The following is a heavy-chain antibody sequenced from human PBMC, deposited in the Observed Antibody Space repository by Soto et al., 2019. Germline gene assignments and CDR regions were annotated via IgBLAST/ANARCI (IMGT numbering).Heavy chain of an antibody. Sequence: EVQLVESGGGLVQPGGSLRLSCAASGFTFSSYAMHWVRQAPGKGLEYVSGISRNGGSTYYANSVKGRFTISRDNSDSTLYILVGSLRAEDLALYYCARSGLPFDYWGQGTLVTVSS. CDR1: GFTFSSYA. J-gene: IGHJ4*02. V-gene: IGHV3-64*01. CDR3: ARSGLPFDY. D-gene: IGHD2-21*02. CDR2: ISRNGGST.